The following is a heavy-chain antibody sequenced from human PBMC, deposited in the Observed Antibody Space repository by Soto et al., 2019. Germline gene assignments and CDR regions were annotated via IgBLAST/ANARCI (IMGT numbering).Heavy chain of an antibody. J-gene: IGHJ6*02. CDR3: ARLLPSITGTTYYYYYGMDV. Sequence: LSLTCAVYGGSFSGYYWSWIRQPPGKGLEWIGEINHSGSTNYNPSLKSRVTISVDTSKNQFSLKLSSVTAADTAVYYCARLLPSITGTTYYYYYGMDVWGQGTTVTVSS. V-gene: IGHV4-34*01. D-gene: IGHD1-20*01. CDR1: GGSFSGYY. CDR2: INHSGST.